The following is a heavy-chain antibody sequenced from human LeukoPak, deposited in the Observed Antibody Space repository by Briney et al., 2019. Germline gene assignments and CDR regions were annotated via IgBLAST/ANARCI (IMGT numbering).Heavy chain of an antibody. CDR2: INPDGSTT. CDR3: AREINKWFDP. V-gene: IGHV3-74*03. J-gene: IGHJ5*02. Sequence: QPGGSLRLSCAASGFTFSSHWMHWVRQAPGEGLVWVSRINPDGSTTKNADSVEGRFTISRDNARSTVFLQLSSLRAEDTAVYYCAREINKWFDPWGQGTLVTVSS. CDR1: GFTFSSHW.